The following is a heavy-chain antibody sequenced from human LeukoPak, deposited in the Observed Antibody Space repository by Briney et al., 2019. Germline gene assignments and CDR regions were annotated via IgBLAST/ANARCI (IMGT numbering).Heavy chain of an antibody. CDR2: MNPNSGNT. CDR3: ARFYITMVRGVMPSDAFDI. Sequence: ASVKVSCKASGYTFTSYDINWVRQATGQGLEWMGWMNPNSGNTGYAQKFQGRVTMTRNTSISTAYMELSSLRSEDTAVYYCARFYITMVRGVMPSDAFDIWGQGTMVTVSS. V-gene: IGHV1-8*01. CDR1: GYTFTSYD. D-gene: IGHD3-10*01. J-gene: IGHJ3*02.